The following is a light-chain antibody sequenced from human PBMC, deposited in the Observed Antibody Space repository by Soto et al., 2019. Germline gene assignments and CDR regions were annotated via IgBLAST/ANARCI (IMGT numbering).Light chain of an antibody. CDR1: SSDVGSYNL. CDR2: EGS. Sequence: QSALTQPASVSGSPGQSITISCTGTSSDVGSYNLVSWYQQHPGKAPKLMIYEGSKRPSGVSNRFSVSKSGNTDSLTFSALQAEDEADYYCCSYAGSSTLVFGGGTKLTVL. CDR3: CSYAGSSTLV. V-gene: IGLV2-23*01. J-gene: IGLJ2*01.